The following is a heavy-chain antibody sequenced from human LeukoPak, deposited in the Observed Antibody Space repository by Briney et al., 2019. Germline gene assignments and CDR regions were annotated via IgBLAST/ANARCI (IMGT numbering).Heavy chain of an antibody. CDR2: ISSSGNTI. D-gene: IGHD6-13*01. CDR1: GFTFSDYY. Sequence: PGGSLRLSCAASGFTFSDYYMSWIRQAPGKGLEWVSYISSSGNTIYYADSVKGRFTISRDNAKNSLYLQMNSLRAEDTAVYFCAREFYSSSWTHDCWGQGTLVTVSS. CDR3: AREFYSSSWTHDC. J-gene: IGHJ4*02. V-gene: IGHV3-11*04.